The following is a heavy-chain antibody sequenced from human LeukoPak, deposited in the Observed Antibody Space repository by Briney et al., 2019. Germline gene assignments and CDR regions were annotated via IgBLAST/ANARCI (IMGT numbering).Heavy chain of an antibody. Sequence: SETLSLTCTVSGGSTSSGDYYWSWIRQPPGKGLEWIGYIYYSGSTYYNPSLKSRVTISVDTSKNQFSLKLSSVTAADTAVYYCARADPTYGDSDDAFDIWGQGTMVTVSS. CDR1: GGSTSSGDYY. CDR2: IYYSGST. V-gene: IGHV4-30-4*01. CDR3: ARADPTYGDSDDAFDI. J-gene: IGHJ3*02. D-gene: IGHD4-17*01.